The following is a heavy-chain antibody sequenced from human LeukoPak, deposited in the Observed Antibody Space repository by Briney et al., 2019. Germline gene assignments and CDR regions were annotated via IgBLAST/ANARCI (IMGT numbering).Heavy chain of an antibody. CDR2: IYTSGTT. Sequence: PSETLSLTCTVSGGSISENYWSWIRKPAGKGLEWIGRIYTSGTTNYNPSLRSRVTLSVDASKNQFSLKLRSVPAADTAVYYCARDSFGTTFSWGQGPLAPVSS. CDR3: ARDSFGTTFS. V-gene: IGHV4-4*07. D-gene: IGHD2/OR15-2a*01. J-gene: IGHJ5*02. CDR1: GGSISENY.